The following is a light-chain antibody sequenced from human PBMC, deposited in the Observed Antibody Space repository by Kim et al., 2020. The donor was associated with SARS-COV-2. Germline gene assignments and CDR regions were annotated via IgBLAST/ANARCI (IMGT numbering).Light chain of an antibody. Sequence: GQEVTISCSGSRSNIGNNYVTWYQQLPGTAPKLLIYDNNRRPSGIPDRFSGSKSGTSATLGITGLQTGDEADYYCGTWDSSLIAWVFGGGTQLTVL. V-gene: IGLV1-51*01. J-gene: IGLJ3*02. CDR1: RSNIGNNY. CDR2: DNN. CDR3: GTWDSSLIAWV.